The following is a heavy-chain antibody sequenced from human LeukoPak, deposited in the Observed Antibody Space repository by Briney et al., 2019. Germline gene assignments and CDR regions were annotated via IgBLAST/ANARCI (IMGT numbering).Heavy chain of an antibody. D-gene: IGHD3-22*01. CDR3: ARVGSDSSGDFDY. V-gene: IGHV3-7*03. J-gene: IGHJ4*02. CDR2: IKQDGSEK. CDR1: GFTFSSYW. Sequence: GGSLRLSCEASGFTFSSYWMSWVRQAPGKGLEWVANIKQDGSEKYYVDSVKGRFTISRDNAKNSLYLQMNSLRAEDTAVYYCARVGSDSSGDFDYWGQGTLVTVSS.